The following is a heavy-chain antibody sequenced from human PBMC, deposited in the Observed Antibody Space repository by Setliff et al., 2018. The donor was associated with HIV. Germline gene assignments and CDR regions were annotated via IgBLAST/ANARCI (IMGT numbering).Heavy chain of an antibody. CDR1: GGSISRGSYY. CDR2: IYTSGSI. CDR3: AREDGEYTSSPRWFDP. Sequence: PSETLSLTCTVSGGSISRGSYYWSWIRQPAGKGLEWIGRIYTSGSIHYNPSLKSRVTISVDTSKNQFSLKVSSVNAPDTAVYFCAREDGEYTSSPRWFDPWGQGTQVTSPQ. D-gene: IGHD6-13*01. J-gene: IGHJ5*02. V-gene: IGHV4-61*02.